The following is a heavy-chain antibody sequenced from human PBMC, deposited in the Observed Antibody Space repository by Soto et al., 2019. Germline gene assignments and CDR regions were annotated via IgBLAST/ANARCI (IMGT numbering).Heavy chain of an antibody. J-gene: IGHJ4*02. Sequence: SETLSLTCAASGYSITSGYYWGWIRQPPGKGLEWIGSIYHSGSTNYNPSLKSRVTISVDTSKNQSSLKLSSVTATDTAVYYCAREFEAARQAYFDYWGQGALVTVSS. CDR3: AREFEAARQAYFDY. CDR1: GYSITSGYY. CDR2: IYHSGST. V-gene: IGHV4-38-2*02. D-gene: IGHD6-6*01.